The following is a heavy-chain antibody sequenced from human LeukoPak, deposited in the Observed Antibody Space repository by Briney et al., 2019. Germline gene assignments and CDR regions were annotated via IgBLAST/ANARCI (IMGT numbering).Heavy chain of an antibody. CDR1: GGSISSYY. CDR3: ARGMGLDY. Sequence: ASEALSLTCTVSGGSISSYYWSWIRQPPGKGLEWIGYIYYSGSTNYNPSLRSRVTISVDTSKNQFSLKLSSVTAADTAVYYCARGMGLDYWGQGTLVTVSS. CDR2: IYYSGST. D-gene: IGHD2-8*01. V-gene: IGHV4-59*01. J-gene: IGHJ4*02.